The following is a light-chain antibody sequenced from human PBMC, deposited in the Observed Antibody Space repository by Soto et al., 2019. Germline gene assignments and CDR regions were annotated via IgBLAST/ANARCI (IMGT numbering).Light chain of an antibody. J-gene: IGLJ1*01. Sequence: QSALTQPPPASGSPGQSVTISCTGTSSDVGGYNYVSWYQQHPGKAPKLMIYGVNKRPSGVPDRFSGSKSGNTASLTVSGLQAEDEGDYYCSSHAGSKRVFGTGTKVTVL. CDR2: GVN. CDR3: SSHAGSKRV. V-gene: IGLV2-8*01. CDR1: SSDVGGYNY.